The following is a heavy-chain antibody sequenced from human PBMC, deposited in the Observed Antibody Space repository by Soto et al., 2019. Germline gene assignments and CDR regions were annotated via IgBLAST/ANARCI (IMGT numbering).Heavy chain of an antibody. V-gene: IGHV1-2*04. CDR1: GYTFTGYY. D-gene: IGHD6-13*01. Sequence: QVQLVQSGAEVKKPGASVKVSCKASGYTFTGYYMHWVRQAPVQGLEWMGWINPNSGGTNYAQKFQGWVTMTRDTSISTAYMELSRLRSDDKAVYYCARDRGRTAGTSHRPPYYYGMDVWGQGTTVTVSS. CDR2: INPNSGGT. CDR3: ARDRGRTAGTSHRPPYYYGMDV. J-gene: IGHJ6*02.